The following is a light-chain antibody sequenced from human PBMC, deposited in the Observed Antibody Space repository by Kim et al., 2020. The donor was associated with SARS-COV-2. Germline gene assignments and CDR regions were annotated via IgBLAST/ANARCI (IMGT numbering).Light chain of an antibody. CDR2: GRN. J-gene: IGLJ2*01. V-gene: IGLV3-19*01. Sequence: VAFGQTVRLTCQGDSLRSYFATWYQQRPRQAPVLVIYGRNNRPSGIPDRFSGSSSGNTASLTISGAQAEDEADFYCQSRDSGGNVLFGGGTQLTVL. CDR3: QSRDSGGNVL. CDR1: SLRSYF.